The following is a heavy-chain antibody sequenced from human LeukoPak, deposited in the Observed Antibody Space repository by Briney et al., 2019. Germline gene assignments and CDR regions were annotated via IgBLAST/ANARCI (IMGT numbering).Heavy chain of an antibody. V-gene: IGHV4-34*01. CDR2: INHSGST. D-gene: IGHD3/OR15-3a*01. J-gene: IGHJ4*02. CDR3: ARQTGSGLFILP. CDR1: GGSFSGYY. Sequence: SETLSLTCAVYGGSFSGYYWSWIRQPPGKGLEWIGEINHSGSTSYNPSLKSQVSISIDTSKNQFSLRLTSVTAADTAVYYCARQTGSGLFILPGGQGTLVTVSS.